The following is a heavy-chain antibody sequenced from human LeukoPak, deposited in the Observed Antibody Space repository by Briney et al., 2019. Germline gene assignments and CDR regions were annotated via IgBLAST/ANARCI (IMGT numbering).Heavy chain of an antibody. V-gene: IGHV4-34*01. CDR1: GFTFISYA. CDR3: ARRGGAAAAGPYYFDY. CDR2: INHSGST. D-gene: IGHD6-13*01. J-gene: IGHJ4*02. Sequence: GSLRLSCAASGFTFISYAMSWVRQAPGKGLEWIGEINHSGSTNYNPSLKSRVTISVDTSKKQFSLKLSSVTAADTAVYYCARRGGAAAAGPYYFDYWGQGTLVTVSS.